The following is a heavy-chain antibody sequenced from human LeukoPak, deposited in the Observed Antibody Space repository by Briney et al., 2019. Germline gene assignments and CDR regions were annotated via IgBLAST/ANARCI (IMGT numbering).Heavy chain of an antibody. V-gene: IGHV3-21*01. D-gene: IGHD3-10*01. CDR3: ARDKVVYYYGSGSQGYFDY. CDR2: ISSSSSYI. Sequence: TGGSLRLSCAASGFTFSSYSMNWVRQAPGKGLEWVSSISSSSSYIYYADSVKGRFTISRDNAKNSLYLQMNSLRAEDTAVYYCARDKVVYYYGSGSQGYFDYWGQGTLVTVSS. CDR1: GFTFSSYS. J-gene: IGHJ4*02.